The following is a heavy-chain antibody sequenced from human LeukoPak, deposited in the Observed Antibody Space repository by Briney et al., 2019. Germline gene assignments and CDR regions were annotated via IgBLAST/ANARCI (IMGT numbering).Heavy chain of an antibody. CDR1: GFSLSGFW. CDR3: ARDRGTTPGIYYGMDV. V-gene: IGHV3-7*03. Sequence: QSGGSLRLSCVASGFSLSGFWIRWVRQAPGKGLEWVAAIKQGGSEKHYVDSVKGRTTISRDNAQNSLYLQINSLRVEDSAVYYCARDRGTTPGIYYGMDVWGKGTTVTVSS. CDR2: IKQGGSEK. D-gene: IGHD1-14*01. J-gene: IGHJ6*04.